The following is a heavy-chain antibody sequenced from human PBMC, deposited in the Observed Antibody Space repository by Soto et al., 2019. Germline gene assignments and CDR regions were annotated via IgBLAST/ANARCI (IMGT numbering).Heavy chain of an antibody. D-gene: IGHD2-2*02. J-gene: IGHJ5*02. CDR1: GFTFSSYA. Sequence: LRLSCAASGFTFSSYAMSSVRQAPGKRLEWVSAIGGSGGRTYYADSVKGRFTISRDNSKNTLYLQMNSLRAEDTAVYYCAKDVVVVPAAIRTANWFDPWGQGTLVTVSS. V-gene: IGHV3-23*01. CDR3: AKDVVVVPAAIRTANWFDP. CDR2: IGGSGGRT.